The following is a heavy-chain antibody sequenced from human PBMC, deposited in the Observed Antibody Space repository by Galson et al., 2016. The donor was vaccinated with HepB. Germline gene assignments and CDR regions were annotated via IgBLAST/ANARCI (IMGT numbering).Heavy chain of an antibody. CDR1: GGSIGSGSHF. CDR2: VYSNGAT. J-gene: IGHJ5*02. Sequence: TLSLTCVVSGGSIGSGSHFWSWVRQRAGKGLEWIGRVYSNGATNYNPSLEGRVTISVDVSKNQVYLNLTSVTAADTALYFCAREILSFNWFDLWGQGTLATVSS. CDR3: AREILSFNWFDL. V-gene: IGHV4-61*02. D-gene: IGHD2-15*01.